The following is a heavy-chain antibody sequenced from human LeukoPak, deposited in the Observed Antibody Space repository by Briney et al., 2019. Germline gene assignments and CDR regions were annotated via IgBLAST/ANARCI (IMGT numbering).Heavy chain of an antibody. Sequence: GGSLRLSCAASGFTFSPYTMHWFRQPQGKGLEWVSYINTGSTTIYYADSVKGRLTISRDNAKNSLYLHMNSLRAEDTAVYYCARDSSVCEFDVWGQGTMVTVSS. J-gene: IGHJ3*01. CDR3: ARDSSVCEFDV. CDR2: INTGSTTI. D-gene: IGHD6-6*01. V-gene: IGHV3-48*01. CDR1: GFTFSPYT.